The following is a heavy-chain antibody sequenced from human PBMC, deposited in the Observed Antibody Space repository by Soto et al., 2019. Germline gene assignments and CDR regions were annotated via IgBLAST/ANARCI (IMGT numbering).Heavy chain of an antibody. CDR2: IYHSGSP. CDR1: SGSISSSNW. D-gene: IGHD6-13*01. CDR3: AREIAAAGTGGAFDI. J-gene: IGHJ3*02. V-gene: IGHV4-4*02. Sequence: QVQLQESGPGLVKPSGTLSLTCAVSSGSISSSNWWSWVRQPPGKGLEWIGEIYHSGSPNYNPSLKRRVTISVDKSKNQVSLKLSSVTAADTAVYYCAREIAAAGTGGAFDIWGQGTMVTVSS.